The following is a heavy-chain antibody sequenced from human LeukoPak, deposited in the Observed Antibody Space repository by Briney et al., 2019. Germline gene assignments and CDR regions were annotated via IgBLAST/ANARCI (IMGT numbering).Heavy chain of an antibody. V-gene: IGHV1-2*02. CDR3: ARDYGYGEYAFDI. CDR1: GYTFTGYY. J-gene: IGHJ3*02. D-gene: IGHD6-13*01. CDR2: INPNSGGT. Sequence: GAPVKVSCKASGYTFTGYYMHWVRQAPGQGLEWMGWINPNSGGTNYAQKFQGRVTMTRDTSISTAYMELSRLRSDDTAVYYCARDYGYGEYAFDIWGQGTMVTVSS.